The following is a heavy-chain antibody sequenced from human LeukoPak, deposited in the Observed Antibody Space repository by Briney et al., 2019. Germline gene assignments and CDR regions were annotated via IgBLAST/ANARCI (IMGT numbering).Heavy chain of an antibody. J-gene: IGHJ4*02. CDR1: GFTFSSYS. V-gene: IGHV3-48*01. D-gene: IGHD3-16*01. CDR2: ISSLSGTI. CDR3: VRDQGGAVSY. Sequence: GGSLRLSCAASGFTFSSYSMNWVRQAPGKGLEWVSYISSLSGTIHYADSVTGRFIISRDNAKNSLFLQMNSLRAEDTAVYYCVRDQGGAVSYWGQGTLVTVSS.